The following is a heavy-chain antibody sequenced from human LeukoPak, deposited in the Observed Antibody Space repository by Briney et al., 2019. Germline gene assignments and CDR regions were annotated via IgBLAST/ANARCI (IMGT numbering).Heavy chain of an antibody. CDR1: GFTLTTYW. D-gene: IGHD2-2*03. CDR3: AKDSIVEIVVVPAAMVDYYFDY. Sequence: PGGSLRLSCAASGFTLTTYWMHWVRQAPGKGLVWVSRLKSDGSSTSYADSVKGRFTISRDNSKNTLYLQMNSLRAEDTAVYYCAKDSIVEIVVVPAAMVDYYFDYWGQGTLVTVSS. J-gene: IGHJ4*02. V-gene: IGHV3-74*01. CDR2: LKSDGSST.